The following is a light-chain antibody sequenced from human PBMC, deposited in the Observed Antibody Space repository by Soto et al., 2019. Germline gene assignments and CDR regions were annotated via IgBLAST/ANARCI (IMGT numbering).Light chain of an antibody. CDR2: AAS. CDR1: QSVNST. V-gene: IGKV3-15*01. CDR3: HQYNNWPQT. J-gene: IGKJ1*01. Sequence: IVISLSPATLSVSPGERATLSCRASQSVNSTLAWYQQRPGQAPRVLIYAASTRATGIPARFSGSGSGTEFTLTISSLRSEDFAVYYCHQYNNWPQTFGQGTKVDIK.